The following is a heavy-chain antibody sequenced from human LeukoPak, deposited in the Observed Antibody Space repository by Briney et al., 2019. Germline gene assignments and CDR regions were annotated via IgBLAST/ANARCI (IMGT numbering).Heavy chain of an antibody. Sequence: PGGSLRLSCAASGFTFSSYWLSWVRQAPGKGLEWVSYISSSGNAMYYADSVKGRFTISRDNAKNSLYLQMNSLRAEDTAVYYCAREIAAAGTDYWGQGTLVTVSS. V-gene: IGHV3-48*04. CDR1: GFTFSSYW. CDR2: ISSSGNAM. D-gene: IGHD6-13*01. J-gene: IGHJ4*02. CDR3: AREIAAAGTDY.